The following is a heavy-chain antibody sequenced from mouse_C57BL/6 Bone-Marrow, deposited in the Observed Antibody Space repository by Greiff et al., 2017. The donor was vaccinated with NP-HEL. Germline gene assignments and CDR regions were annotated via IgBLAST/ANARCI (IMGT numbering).Heavy chain of an antibody. Sequence: EVMLVESGGGLVKPGGSLKLSCAASGFTFSDYGMHWVRQAPEKGLAWVAYISSGSSNIYYADTVKGRFTISRDNAKNTLFLQMTSLRSEDTAMYYCARTYYGSSPAWFAYWGQGTLVTVSA. CDR3: ARTYYGSSPAWFAY. D-gene: IGHD1-1*01. CDR2: ISSGSSNI. V-gene: IGHV5-17*01. J-gene: IGHJ3*01. CDR1: GFTFSDYG.